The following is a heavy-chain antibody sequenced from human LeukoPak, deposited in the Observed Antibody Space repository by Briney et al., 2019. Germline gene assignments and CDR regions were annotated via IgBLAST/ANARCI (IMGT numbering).Heavy chain of an antibody. V-gene: IGHV3-30*02. Sequence: GGSLRLSCAASGFTFSRYGMHWVRQAPGKGLEWVSFIRFDGSNKYYADSVKGRFTISRDNSKNTLYLQMNSLTAEDTAVYYCAKGGLPAAWTYYYRDVWGKGTTVTISS. D-gene: IGHD2-2*01. CDR3: AKGGLPAAWTYYYRDV. CDR2: IRFDGSNK. CDR1: GFTFSRYG. J-gene: IGHJ6*03.